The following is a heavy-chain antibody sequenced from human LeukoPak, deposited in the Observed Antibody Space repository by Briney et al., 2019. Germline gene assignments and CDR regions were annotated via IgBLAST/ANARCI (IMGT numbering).Heavy chain of an antibody. V-gene: IGHV1-46*01. D-gene: IGHD4-23*01. CDR2: INPSGGST. CDR3: ARVGKSSRYYYYYYYMDV. Sequence: ASVKVSCKASGYTFTSYYMHWVRQAPGQGLELMGIINPSGGSTSYAQKFQGRVTMTRDTSTSTVYMELSSLRSEDTAVYYCARVGKSSRYYYYYYYMDVWGKGTTVTVSS. J-gene: IGHJ6*03. CDR1: GYTFTSYY.